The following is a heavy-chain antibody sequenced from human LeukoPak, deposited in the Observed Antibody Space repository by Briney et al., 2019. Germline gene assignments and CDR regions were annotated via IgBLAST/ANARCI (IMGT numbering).Heavy chain of an antibody. Sequence: GRSLRLSCAASGFTFSSCGMHWVRQAPGKGLEWVAVISFDGGNKNYADSVKGRFTISRDNSKNTLYLQVNSLRAEDTAVYYCAKVGTGYSSSWSTTGGFDHWGRGTLVTVSS. V-gene: IGHV3-30*18. CDR3: AKVGTGYSSSWSTTGGFDH. J-gene: IGHJ4*02. CDR1: GFTFSSCG. D-gene: IGHD6-6*01. CDR2: ISFDGGNK.